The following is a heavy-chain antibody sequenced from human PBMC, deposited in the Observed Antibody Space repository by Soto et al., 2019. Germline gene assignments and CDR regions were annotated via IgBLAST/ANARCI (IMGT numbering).Heavy chain of an antibody. CDR1: GLTFSNAW. Sequence: VQLVESGGGLVKPGESLRLSCAASGLTFSNAWMNWVRQAPGKGLEWVGLITTNAEGGTTEYAAPVKGRFSISRDDSKDTVYLQMSSLTTEDTAVYFCAYMPVATSSDCWGHGTLVTVSS. J-gene: IGHJ4*01. CDR2: ITTNAEGGTT. CDR3: AYMPVATSSDC. V-gene: IGHV3-15*01. D-gene: IGHD5-12*01.